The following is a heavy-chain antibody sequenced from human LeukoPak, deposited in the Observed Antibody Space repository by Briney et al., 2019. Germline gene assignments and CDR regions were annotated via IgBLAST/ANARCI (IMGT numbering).Heavy chain of an antibody. D-gene: IGHD3-10*01. V-gene: IGHV1-2*06. Sequence: ASVKVSCKASRYTLTGYYMHWVRQAPGQGLEWMGRISPNSGGTNYAQKFQGRVTMTSDTSISTAYMELTRLRSDDTAVYYWARDYYGSGSYSSWYFDYWGQGTLVTVSS. CDR1: RYTLTGYY. CDR3: ARDYYGSGSYSSWYFDY. CDR2: ISPNSGGT. J-gene: IGHJ4*02.